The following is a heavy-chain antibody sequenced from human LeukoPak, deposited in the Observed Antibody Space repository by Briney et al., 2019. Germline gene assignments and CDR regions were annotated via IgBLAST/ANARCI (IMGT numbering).Heavy chain of an antibody. D-gene: IGHD3-22*01. J-gene: IGHJ6*03. V-gene: IGHV1-8*01. CDR3: AMASGYYDSSGYSAIPYYYYYMDV. CDR1: GYTFTSYD. Sequence: ASVKVSCKASGYTFTSYDINWVRQATGQGLEWMGWMNPNSGNTGYAQKFQGRVTMTRDTSISTAYMELSRLRSDDTAVYYCAMASGYYDSSGYSAIPYYYYYMDVWGKGTTVTISS. CDR2: MNPNSGNT.